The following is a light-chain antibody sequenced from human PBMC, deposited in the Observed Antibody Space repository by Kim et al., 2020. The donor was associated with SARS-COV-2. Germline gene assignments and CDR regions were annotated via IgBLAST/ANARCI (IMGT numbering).Light chain of an antibody. CDR3: LQDYTYPWT. J-gene: IGKJ1*01. CDR1: QGIRND. V-gene: IGKV1-6*01. Sequence: ATIGDRVTITCRPSQGIRNDLSWYQQKPGQAPKVLVYAASSLQPGVPSRFSGSGSDTDFTLTISSLQPEDAATYYCLQDYTYPWTFGQGTKVDIK. CDR2: AAS.